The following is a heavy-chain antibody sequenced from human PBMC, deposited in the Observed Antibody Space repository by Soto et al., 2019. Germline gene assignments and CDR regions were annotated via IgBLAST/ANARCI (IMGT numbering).Heavy chain of an antibody. J-gene: IGHJ5*02. CDR1: GGSMTSYY. D-gene: IGHD3-3*01. Sequence: SETLSLTCTVSGGSMTSYYWTWIRQPAGKGLEWIGRVYSSGGTHYNPSLKSRVTISLDTSKNQFSLRLLSVTDADTAVYFCARGQRFSDWFDPWGQGTLVTISS. CDR3: ARGQRFSDWFDP. V-gene: IGHV4-4*07. CDR2: VYSSGGT.